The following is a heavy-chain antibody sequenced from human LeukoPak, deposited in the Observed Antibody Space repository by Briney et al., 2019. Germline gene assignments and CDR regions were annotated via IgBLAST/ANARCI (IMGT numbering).Heavy chain of an antibody. CDR1: GFTVSSNY. J-gene: IGHJ6*02. CDR2: IYSGGST. CDR3: ARIEIDYYYYGMDV. D-gene: IGHD5-24*01. V-gene: IGHV3-53*04. Sequence: GGSLRLSCAASGFTVSSNYMSWVRQAPGKGLKWVSVIYSGGSTYYADSVKGRFTISRHNSKNTLYLQMNSLRAEDTAVYYCARIEIDYYYYGMDVWGQGTTVTVSS.